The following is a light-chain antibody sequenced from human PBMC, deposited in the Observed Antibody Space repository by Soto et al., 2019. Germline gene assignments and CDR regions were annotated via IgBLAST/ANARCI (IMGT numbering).Light chain of an antibody. Sequence: QSVLTQPASVSGSPGQSITISCTGSSSDVEANKLVSWYQQHPGTAPRLLIYEDIRRPSGISSRFSGSKSGNTASLTISGLQTQDEADYYCSSFTSAYTFVFGTGTKLTVL. CDR2: EDI. CDR3: SSFTSAYTFV. J-gene: IGLJ1*01. CDR1: SSDVEANKL. V-gene: IGLV2-14*02.